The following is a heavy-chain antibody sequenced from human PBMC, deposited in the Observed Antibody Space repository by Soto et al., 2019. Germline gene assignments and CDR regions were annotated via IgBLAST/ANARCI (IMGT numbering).Heavy chain of an antibody. J-gene: IGHJ4*02. CDR2: ISESGST. CDR1: GQSFSGHS. Sequence: QVQLQQWGAGLVKPSETLSLSCAVYGQSFSGHSWAWIRQPPGKGLEWIGEISESGSTYYNPSLKSRVTISTDTSKNQFSLKLNSVTAADTAAYFCARGSGIVALPGELEDVNYDFWGQGTLVNVSP. V-gene: IGHV4-34*01. CDR3: ARGSGIVALPGELEDVNYDF. D-gene: IGHD1-1*01.